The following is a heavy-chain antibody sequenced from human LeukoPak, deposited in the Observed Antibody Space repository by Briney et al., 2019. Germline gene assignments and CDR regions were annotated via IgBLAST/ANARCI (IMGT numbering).Heavy chain of an antibody. D-gene: IGHD3-9*01. CDR2: IYHSGST. CDR1: GYSISSGYY. CDR3: ASLDILTGFLPRRY. J-gene: IGHJ4*02. Sequence: PSETLSLTCTVSGYSISSGYYWGWIRQPPGQGLEWIGSIYHSGSTYYNPSLKSRVTISVDTSKNQFFLKLRSVTAADTAVYYCASLDILTGFLPRRYWGQGTLVTVSS. V-gene: IGHV4-38-2*02.